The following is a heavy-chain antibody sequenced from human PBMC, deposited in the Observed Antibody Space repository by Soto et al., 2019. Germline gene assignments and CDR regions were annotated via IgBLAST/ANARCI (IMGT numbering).Heavy chain of an antibody. CDR2: IIPIFGTA. J-gene: IGHJ6*02. V-gene: IGHV1-69*13. D-gene: IGHD3-10*01. CDR3: ARGRIWFGEGPYRSYYDYYGMDV. Sequence: SVKVSCKASGGTFSSYAISWVRQAPGQGLEWMGGIIPIFGTANYAQKFQGRVTITADESTSTAYMELSSLRSEVTAVYYCARGRIWFGEGPYRSYYDYYGMDVWGQGTTVSVS. CDR1: GGTFSSYA.